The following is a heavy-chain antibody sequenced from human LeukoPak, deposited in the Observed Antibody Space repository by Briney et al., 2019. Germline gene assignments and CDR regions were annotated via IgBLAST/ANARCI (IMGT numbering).Heavy chain of an antibody. D-gene: IGHD6-13*01. V-gene: IGHV4-4*07. CDR2: IYTSGST. Sequence: SETLSLTCTVSGGSISSYYWSWIRQPAGKGLEWIGRIYTSGSTYYNPSLKSRVTISVDTSKNQFSLKLSSVTAADTAVYYCARKQQLATFDYWGQGTLVTVSS. CDR1: GGSISSYY. J-gene: IGHJ4*02. CDR3: ARKQQLATFDY.